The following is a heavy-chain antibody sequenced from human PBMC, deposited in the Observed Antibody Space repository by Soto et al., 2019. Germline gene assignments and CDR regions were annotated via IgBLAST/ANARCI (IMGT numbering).Heavy chain of an antibody. CDR2: ISAYNGNT. CDR3: ARTTPLEPVHFDY. Sequence: QVQLVQSGAEVKKPGASVKVSCKASGYTFTSYGISWVRQAPGQGLEWMGWISAYNGNTNYAQKLQGRVTITTDTSTSTAYMELRSLRSDEPAVYYCARTTPLEPVHFDYWGQGTLVTVSS. CDR1: GYTFTSYG. J-gene: IGHJ4*02. V-gene: IGHV1-18*01. D-gene: IGHD1-26*01.